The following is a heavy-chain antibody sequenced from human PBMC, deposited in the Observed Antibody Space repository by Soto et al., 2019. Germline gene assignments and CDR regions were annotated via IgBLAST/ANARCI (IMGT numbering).Heavy chain of an antibody. CDR3: ARCDVSGTYCYFFGY. Sequence: EVQLVESGGGLVQPGGSLTLSCAASGFTVSTNYMSWVRQAPGKGLEWVSAIYSGGGTYYADSVKGRFTISRDDSKNTLYLQMNSLRAEDTAVYYCARCDVSGTYCYFFGYWGQGTLVTVSS. J-gene: IGHJ4*02. CDR2: IYSGGGT. CDR1: GFTVSTNY. V-gene: IGHV3-66*01. D-gene: IGHD3-10*01.